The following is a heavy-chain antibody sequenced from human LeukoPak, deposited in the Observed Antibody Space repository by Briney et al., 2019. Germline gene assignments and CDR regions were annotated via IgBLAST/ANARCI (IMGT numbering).Heavy chain of an antibody. CDR3: ARGDSTVDWFDP. J-gene: IGHJ5*02. CDR2: IKHSGRT. CDR1: GGSFSGYY. V-gene: IGHV4-34*01. D-gene: IGHD2-2*01. Sequence: SETLSLTCAVYGGSFSGYYWSWIRQPPGKRLEWIGEIKHSGRTNYNPSLKSRVTISVDTSKNQFSLKLSSVTAADTAVYYCARGDSTVDWFDPWGQGTLVTVSS.